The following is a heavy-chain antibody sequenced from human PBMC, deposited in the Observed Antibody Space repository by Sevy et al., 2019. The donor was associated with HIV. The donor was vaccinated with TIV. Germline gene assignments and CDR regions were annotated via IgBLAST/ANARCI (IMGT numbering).Heavy chain of an antibody. CDR3: AKGSLEWLSALDY. J-gene: IGHJ4*02. D-gene: IGHD3-3*01. V-gene: IGHV3-23*01. Sequence: GGSLRLSCAASEFTFISYAMSWVRQAPGKGLEWVSAINGSGGTTYYADSGRGRVTMSGDNSNNTLYLQMTSLGAEDTAVYYCAKGSLEWLSALDYWGQGTLVTVSS. CDR1: EFTFISYA. CDR2: INGSGGTT.